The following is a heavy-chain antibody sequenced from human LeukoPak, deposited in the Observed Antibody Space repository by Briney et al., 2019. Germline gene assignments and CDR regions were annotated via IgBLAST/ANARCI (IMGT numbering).Heavy chain of an antibody. CDR2: INSDGSST. CDR1: GFTFSSYW. J-gene: IGHJ1*01. D-gene: IGHD2-15*01. CDR3: AKSRRAAPGAEYFQH. V-gene: IGHV3-74*01. Sequence: PGGSLRLSCAASGFTFSSYWMHWVRQAPGKGLVWVSRINSDGSSTSYADSVKGRFTISRDNAKNTLYLQMNSLRAEDTAVYYCAKSRRAAPGAEYFQHWGQGTLVTVSS.